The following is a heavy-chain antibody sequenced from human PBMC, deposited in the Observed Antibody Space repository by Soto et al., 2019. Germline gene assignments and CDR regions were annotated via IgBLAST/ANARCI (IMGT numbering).Heavy chain of an antibody. CDR1: GFTFDDYT. Sequence: GGSLRLSCAASGFTFDDYTMHWVRQAPGKGLEWVSLISWDGGSTYYADSVKGRFTISRDNSKNSLYLQMNSLRTGDTALYYCAKDINDARGYFLNYYYYGMDVWGQGTTVTVSS. J-gene: IGHJ6*02. CDR2: ISWDGGST. D-gene: IGHD1-1*01. CDR3: AKDINDARGYFLNYYYYGMDV. V-gene: IGHV3-43*01.